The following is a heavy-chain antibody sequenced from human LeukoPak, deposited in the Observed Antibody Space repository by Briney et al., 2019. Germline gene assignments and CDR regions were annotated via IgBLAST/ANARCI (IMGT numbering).Heavy chain of an antibody. Sequence: SETLFLTCAVYGGSFSGYYWSWIRQPPGKGLEWIGEINHSGSTNYNPSLKSRVTISVDTSKNQFSLKLSSVTAADTAVYYCARGRRERGRYCSSTSCSPFDYWGQGTLVTVSS. CDR2: INHSGST. CDR1: GGSFSGYY. V-gene: IGHV4-34*01. J-gene: IGHJ4*02. CDR3: ARGRRERGRYCSSTSCSPFDY. D-gene: IGHD2-2*01.